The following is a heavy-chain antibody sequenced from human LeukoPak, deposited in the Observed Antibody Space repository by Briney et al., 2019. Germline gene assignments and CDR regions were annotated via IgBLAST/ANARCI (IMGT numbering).Heavy chain of an antibody. Sequence: GGSLRLSCAASGFTFSSCAMSWVRQAPGKGLEWVSAISGSGGSTYYADSVKGRFTISRDNSKNTLYLQMNSLRAEDTAVYYCAKDYEFGDIVVVVAAFDYFDYWGQGTLVTVSS. J-gene: IGHJ4*02. CDR1: GFTFSSCA. D-gene: IGHD2-15*01. V-gene: IGHV3-23*01. CDR2: ISGSGGST. CDR3: AKDYEFGDIVVVVAAFDYFDY.